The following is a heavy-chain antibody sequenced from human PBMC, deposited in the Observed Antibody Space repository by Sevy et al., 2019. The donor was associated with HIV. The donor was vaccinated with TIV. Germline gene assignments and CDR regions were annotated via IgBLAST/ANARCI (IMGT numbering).Heavy chain of an antibody. CDR2: ISGSGTRT. V-gene: IGHV3-23*01. CDR1: GFSFDSYG. J-gene: IGHJ6*03. CDR3: AKGGGGHYDPDEIGYYFYYYNMDV. Sequence: GGSLRLSCAVSGFSFDSYGMTWVRQAPGKGLEWVSGISGSGTRTYYADSVKGRFSISRDNSKNRLYLQMNSLRSEDTGIDYCAKGGGGHYDPDEIGYYFYYYNMDVWGKGTTVIVSS. D-gene: IGHD3-22*01.